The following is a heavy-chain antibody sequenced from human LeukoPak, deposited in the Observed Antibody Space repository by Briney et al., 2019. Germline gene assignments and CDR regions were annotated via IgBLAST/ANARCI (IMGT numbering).Heavy chain of an antibody. CDR2: IYFTGGT. CDR1: GGSISRSY. V-gene: IGHV4-59*01. D-gene: IGHD1-26*01. Sequence: SETLSLTCNVSGGSISRSYWSWIRLPPGKGLEWIGYIYFTGGTNYNPSLKSRVTMSIDTSKNQFSLKLRPVTAADTAVYHCARMVGGGIFDDWGQGTLVTVSS. J-gene: IGHJ4*02. CDR3: ARMVGGGIFDD.